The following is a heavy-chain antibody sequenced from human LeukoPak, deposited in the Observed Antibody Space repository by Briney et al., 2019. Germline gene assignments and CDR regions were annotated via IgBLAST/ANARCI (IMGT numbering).Heavy chain of an antibody. CDR3: ATGGGYDLTPYYYYGMDV. CDR1: GFTFSSYW. V-gene: IGHV3-7*01. J-gene: IGHJ6*02. CDR2: IKRDGSEK. D-gene: IGHD5-12*01. Sequence: GGSLRLSCAASGFTFSSYWMSWVRQAPGKGLEWVANIKRDGSEKYYVDSVKGRFTISRDNAKNSLYLQMNSLRAEDTAVYYCATGGGYDLTPYYYYGMDVWGQGTTVTVSS.